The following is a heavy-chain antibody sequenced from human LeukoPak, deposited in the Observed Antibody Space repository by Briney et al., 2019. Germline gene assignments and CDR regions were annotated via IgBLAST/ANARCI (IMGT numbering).Heavy chain of an antibody. D-gene: IGHD2-2*02. V-gene: IGHV4-4*07. CDR3: ARDKEDIVVVPAAIFDRYYYYYYMDV. CDR1: GGSISSYY. Sequence: SETLSLTCTVSGGSISSYYWSWIRQPAGKGLERIGRIYTSGSTNYNPSLKSRVTMSVDTSKNQFSLRVSSVTAADTAAYYCARDKEDIVVVPAAIFDRYYYYYYMDVWGKGTTVTVSS. CDR2: IYTSGST. J-gene: IGHJ6*03.